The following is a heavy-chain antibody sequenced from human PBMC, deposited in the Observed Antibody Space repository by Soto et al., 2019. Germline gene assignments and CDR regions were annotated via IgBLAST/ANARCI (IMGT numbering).Heavy chain of an antibody. D-gene: IGHD2-21*01. V-gene: IGHV1-2*02. Sequence: QVQLIQSGAEVKTPGASVKVSCKASGYIFSDYYIHWVRHAPGQGLEWMGWINPKSGGTNYAQKVQGRVSMTRDTSTGTAFMDMRSITSDDTALYFCARVSGIMFDSSTGTAWFDTWGRGTLVTVSS. CDR1: GYIFSDYY. J-gene: IGHJ5*02. CDR2: INPKSGGT. CDR3: ARVSGIMFDSSTGTAWFDT.